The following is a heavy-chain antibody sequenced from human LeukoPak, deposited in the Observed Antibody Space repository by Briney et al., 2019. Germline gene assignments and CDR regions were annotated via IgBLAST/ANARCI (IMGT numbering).Heavy chain of an antibody. CDR2: IKQDGSAK. J-gene: IGHJ4*02. D-gene: IGHD2-8*01. CDR1: GFAFGDFW. CDR3: VRDWGRVSD. V-gene: IGHV3-7*01. Sequence: PGGSPRLSCAASGFAFGDFWMSWVRQTPGKGLESVATIKQDGSAKEYVDSVKGRFTISRDNAKNSLFLQMNSLRGEDTAVYYCVRDWGRVSDWGQGTLVTVSS.